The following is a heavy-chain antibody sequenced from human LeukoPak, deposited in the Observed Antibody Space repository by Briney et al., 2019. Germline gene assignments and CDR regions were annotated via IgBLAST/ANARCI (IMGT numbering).Heavy chain of an antibody. CDR2: IYTSGGT. J-gene: IGHJ4*02. CDR3: ARHPYYYGSGSYRPYYFDY. CDR1: GGSISSNYY. V-gene: IGHV4-61*09. Sequence: SQTLSLTCTVSGGSISSNYYWSWIRQPAGKGLEWIGHIYTSGGTNYNPSLKSRVTISVDTSKNQFSLKLSSVTAADTAVYYCARHPYYYGSGSYRPYYFDYWGQGTLVTVSS. D-gene: IGHD3-10*01.